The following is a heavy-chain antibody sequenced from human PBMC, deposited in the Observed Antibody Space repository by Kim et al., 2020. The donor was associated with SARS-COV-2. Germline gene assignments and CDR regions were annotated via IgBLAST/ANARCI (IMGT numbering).Heavy chain of an antibody. J-gene: IGHJ6*02. CDR2: IIPRFGTT. V-gene: IGHV1-69*13. CDR3: AKETNTIFGVLTPARGMDV. Sequence: SVKVSCKASGGTFSNYAINWVRQAPGQGLEWMGGIIPRFGTTNYAQKFQGRVTITADESTSTAYMELSSLRSDDTAVYYCAKETNTIFGVLTPARGMDVWGQGTTVTVSS. CDR1: GGTFSNYA. D-gene: IGHD3-3*01.